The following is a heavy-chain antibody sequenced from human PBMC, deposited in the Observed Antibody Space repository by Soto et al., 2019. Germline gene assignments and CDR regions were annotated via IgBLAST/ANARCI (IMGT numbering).Heavy chain of an antibody. CDR2: IIPIFGTA. Sequence: SVKVSCKASGGTFSSYAISWVRQAPGQGLEWMGGIIPIFGTANYAQKFQGRVTITADESTSTAYMELSSLRSEDTAVYYCARDFGVVTPKAYYYYGMDVWGQGTTVTVSS. V-gene: IGHV1-69*13. CDR3: ARDFGVVTPKAYYYYGMDV. CDR1: GGTFSSYA. D-gene: IGHD3-3*01. J-gene: IGHJ6*02.